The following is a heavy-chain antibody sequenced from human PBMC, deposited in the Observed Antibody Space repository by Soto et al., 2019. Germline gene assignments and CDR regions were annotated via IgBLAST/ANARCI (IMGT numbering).Heavy chain of an antibody. V-gene: IGHV1-69*06. Sequence: QVQLVQSGAEVKKPGSSVKVSCTASGGTFTNYVFGWVRQAPGQGPEWMGTIIAMFGTTNYAPKFQGRVTITADKSTSSVYLELTSLRFDDSAVYYCARGFCGPTTCYIGRGDNWFDPWGPGTLVTVSS. CDR2: IIAMFGTT. CDR3: ARGFCGPTTCYIGRGDNWFDP. D-gene: IGHD3-9*01. J-gene: IGHJ5*02. CDR1: GGTFTNYV.